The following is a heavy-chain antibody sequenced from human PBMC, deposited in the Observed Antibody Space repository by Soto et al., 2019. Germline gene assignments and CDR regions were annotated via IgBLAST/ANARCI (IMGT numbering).Heavy chain of an antibody. CDR1: GGTCSSYA. J-gene: IGHJ5*02. D-gene: IGHD6-6*01. CDR3: AREVYSSSAPPRGWFDP. CDR2: IIPIFGTA. V-gene: IGHV1-69*13. Sequence: SVKVSCKASGGTCSSYAISWLRQNHGQGLEWMGGIIPIFGTANYAQKFQGRVTITADESTSTAYMELSSLRSEDTAVYYCAREVYSSSAPPRGWFDPWGQGTLVTVSS.